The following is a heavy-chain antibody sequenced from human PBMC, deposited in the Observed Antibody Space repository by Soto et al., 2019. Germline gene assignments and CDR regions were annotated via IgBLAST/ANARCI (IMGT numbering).Heavy chain of an antibody. D-gene: IGHD2-15*01. CDR1: GYSFTSYW. Sequence: PGESLKISCKGSGYSFTSYWIGWVRQMPGKGLEWMGIIYPGDSDTRYSPSFQGQVTISADNSISTAYLQWSSLKASDTAMYYCARLGVHCSGGSCYPLPYYYGMDVWGQGTTVTVSS. CDR3: ARLGVHCSGGSCYPLPYYYGMDV. V-gene: IGHV5-51*01. J-gene: IGHJ6*02. CDR2: IYPGDSDT.